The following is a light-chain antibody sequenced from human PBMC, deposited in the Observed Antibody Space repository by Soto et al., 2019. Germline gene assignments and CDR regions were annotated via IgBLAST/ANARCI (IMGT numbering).Light chain of an antibody. CDR1: ESLLHLNGNNY. V-gene: IGKV2-28*01. CDR2: LGS. J-gene: IGKJ5*01. Sequence: DIVMTQSPLSLPVTPGEPASISCRSSESLLHLNGNNYLDWDLQKPGQSPQLLIYLGSNRASGVPDRFSGSGSGTDFTLKISRVEAEDVGIYYCMQALQNPVTFGQGTRLEIK. CDR3: MQALQNPVT.